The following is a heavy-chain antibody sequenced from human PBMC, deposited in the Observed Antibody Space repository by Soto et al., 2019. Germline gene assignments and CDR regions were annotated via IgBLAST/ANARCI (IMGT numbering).Heavy chain of an antibody. CDR1: GFTFSSYA. D-gene: IGHD3-9*01. CDR3: VKEGETYYDILTGYYWPLDY. J-gene: IGHJ4*02. Sequence: PGGSLRLSCSASGFTFSSYAMHWVRQAPGKGLEYVSAISSNGGSTYYADSVKGRFTISRDNSKNTLYLQMSSLRAEDTAVYYCVKEGETYYDILTGYYWPLDYWGQGTLVTVS. CDR2: ISSNGGST. V-gene: IGHV3-64D*08.